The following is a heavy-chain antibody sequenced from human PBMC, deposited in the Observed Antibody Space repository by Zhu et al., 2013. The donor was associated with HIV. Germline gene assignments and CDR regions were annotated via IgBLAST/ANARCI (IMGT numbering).Heavy chain of an antibody. CDR3: ARGVGQQLLNY. Sequence: AELVQSGAEVVRPGASVTVSCKSSGYAFVGYYMHWVRQAPGQGFEWMGWINPDSGATDYAQKFLGRVSITRDTSIESAFMEVRRLTADDTAVYFCARGVGQQLLNYWGQGTPVTVSS. CDR1: GYAFVGYY. J-gene: IGHJ4*02. D-gene: IGHD6-13*01. CDR2: INPDSGAT. V-gene: IGHV1-2*02.